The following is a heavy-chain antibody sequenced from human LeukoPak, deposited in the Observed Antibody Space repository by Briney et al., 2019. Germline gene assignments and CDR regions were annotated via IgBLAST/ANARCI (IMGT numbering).Heavy chain of an antibody. Sequence: AGGSLRLSCAASGFSFSSYTMSWVRQAPGKGLEWVSAISGSGGSTYYADSVKGRFTISGDNSKNTLYLQMNSLRAEDTAVYYCAKGIVGATTADCWGQGTLVTVSS. J-gene: IGHJ4*02. D-gene: IGHD1-26*01. CDR2: ISGSGGST. V-gene: IGHV3-23*01. CDR1: GFSFSSYT. CDR3: AKGIVGATTADC.